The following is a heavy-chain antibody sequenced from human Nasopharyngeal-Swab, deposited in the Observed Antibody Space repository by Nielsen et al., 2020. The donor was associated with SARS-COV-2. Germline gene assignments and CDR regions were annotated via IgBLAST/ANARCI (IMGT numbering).Heavy chain of an antibody. Sequence: RQAPGKGLEWIGYIYYSGSTYYNPSLKSRVTISVDTSKNQFSLKLSSVTAADTAVYYCARGGAARPGFDYWGQGTLVRLL. CDR3: ARGGAARPGFDY. CDR2: IYYSGST. V-gene: IGHV4-31*02. D-gene: IGHD6-6*01. J-gene: IGHJ4*02.